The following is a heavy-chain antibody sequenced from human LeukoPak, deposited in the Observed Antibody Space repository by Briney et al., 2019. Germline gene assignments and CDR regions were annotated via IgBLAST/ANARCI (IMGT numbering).Heavy chain of an antibody. CDR1: GFTLSTYT. J-gene: IGHJ4*02. V-gene: IGHV3-21*01. D-gene: IGHD3-10*01. CDR2: ISSSSSYI. CDR3: AKDLDITMVRGVMDY. Sequence: PGGSLRLSCAASGFTLSTYTMNWVRQAPGKGLEWVSSISSSSSYIYYADSVKGRFTISRDDAKNSLSLQMNSLRAEDTAVYYCAKDLDITMVRGVMDYWGQGTLVTVSS.